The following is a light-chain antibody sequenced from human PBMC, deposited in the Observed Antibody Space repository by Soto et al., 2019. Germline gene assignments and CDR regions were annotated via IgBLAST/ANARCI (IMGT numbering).Light chain of an antibody. Sequence: DIQMTQSPSSLSASVGDRVTITCRASQSISTYLNWYQHKPGKAPNLLIYAASNLPTGVPSRFSGSGSGTDFSLTISRLQPEDFETYFCTQGFCFPRNFGRGTKV. V-gene: IGKV1-39*01. CDR3: TQGFCFPRN. CDR1: QSISTY. J-gene: IGKJ2*01. CDR2: AAS.